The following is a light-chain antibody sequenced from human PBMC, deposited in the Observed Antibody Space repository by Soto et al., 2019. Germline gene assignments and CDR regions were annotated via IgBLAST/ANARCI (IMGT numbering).Light chain of an antibody. CDR2: DTA. CDR3: HRYNSWQIT. CDR1: QGIGDT. V-gene: IGKV3D-15*01. Sequence: EVVTTQSPATLSVSPGEGATLSFRASQGIGDTLALDLHKPCQTPRLTLYDTATRATGVPARFSGSRSGTEFSLTINSLQSEDFAVYYSHRYNSWQITLGGGSTV. J-gene: IGKJ4*01.